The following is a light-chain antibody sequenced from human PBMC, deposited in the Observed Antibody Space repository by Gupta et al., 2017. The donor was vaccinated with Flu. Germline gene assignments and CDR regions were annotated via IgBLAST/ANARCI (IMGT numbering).Light chain of an antibody. CDR3: SSYTSSITVV. CDR2: EVS. CDR1: SSDVGGYNY. Sequence: QSALPQPASVSGSPGLSITISCTGTSSDVGGYNYVALYQQHPGKAPKLMIYEVSNRPSGVSNRFSGSKSGNTASLTISGRQDEDEADYYCSSYTSSITVVFGGGTKLTVL. J-gene: IGLJ2*01. V-gene: IGLV2-14*01.